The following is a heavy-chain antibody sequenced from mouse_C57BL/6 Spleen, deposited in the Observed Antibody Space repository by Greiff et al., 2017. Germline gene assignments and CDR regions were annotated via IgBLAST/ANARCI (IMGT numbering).Heavy chain of an antibody. CDR1: GFTFSSYG. CDR2: ISSGGSYT. V-gene: IGHV5-6*01. J-gene: IGHJ2*01. CDR3: ARPMGYSNFDY. Sequence: EVQVVESGGDLVKPGGSLKLSCAASGFTFSSYGMSWVRQTPDKRLEWVATISSGGSYTYYPDSVKGRFTISRDNAKNTLYLQMSSLKSEDTAMYYCARPMGYSNFDYWGQGTTLTVSS. D-gene: IGHD2-5*01.